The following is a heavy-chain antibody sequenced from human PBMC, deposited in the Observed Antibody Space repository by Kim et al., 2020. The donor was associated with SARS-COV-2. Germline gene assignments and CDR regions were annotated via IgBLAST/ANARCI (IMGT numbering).Heavy chain of an antibody. D-gene: IGHD1-1*01. J-gene: IGHJ5*02. CDR1: GFTFSNAW. V-gene: IGHV3-15*01. CDR2: IKSKTDGGTT. Sequence: GGSLRLSCVASGFTFSNAWMSWVRQAPGKGLEWVGRIKSKTDGGTTDYAAPVKGRFTISRDDSKNTLYLQMNSLKTEDTAVYYCTTLALGTSGAGEFSPDPWGQGTLVTVSS. CDR3: TTLALGTSGAGEFSPDP.